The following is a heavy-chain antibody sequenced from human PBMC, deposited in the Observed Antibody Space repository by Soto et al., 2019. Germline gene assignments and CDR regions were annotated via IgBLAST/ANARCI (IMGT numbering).Heavy chain of an antibody. Sequence: PSETLSLTCTVSGGSFSTYYWSWIRQPPGKGLEWIGYIYYSGSTSSNPSLKSRVTLSVDTSKNQFSLKLSSVTAADTAVYYCARDQGGPFDYWGQGTLVTVSS. V-gene: IGHV4-59*01. CDR3: ARDQGGPFDY. D-gene: IGHD2-15*01. J-gene: IGHJ4*02. CDR2: IYYSGST. CDR1: GGSFSTYY.